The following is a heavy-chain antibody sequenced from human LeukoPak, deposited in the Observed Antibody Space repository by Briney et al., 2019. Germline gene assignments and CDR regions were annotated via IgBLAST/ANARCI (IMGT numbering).Heavy chain of an antibody. J-gene: IGHJ4*02. CDR3: AKSPQWLVRGEFDY. CDR2: INSDGSEG. CDR1: GFTFSGFW. Sequence: GGSLRLSCAVSGFTFSGFWMSWSRQAPGKGLEWVASINSDGSEGYYADSVKGRFTISRDNAKNSLYLQMNSLRAEDTALYYCAKSPQWLVRGEFDYWGQGTLVTVSS. D-gene: IGHD6-19*01. V-gene: IGHV3-7*03.